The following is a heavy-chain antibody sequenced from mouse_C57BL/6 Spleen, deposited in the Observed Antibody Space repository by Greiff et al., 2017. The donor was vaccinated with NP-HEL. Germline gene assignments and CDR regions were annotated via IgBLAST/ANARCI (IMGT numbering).Heavy chain of an antibody. Sequence: EVKVVESGGGLVKPGGSLKLSCAASGFTFSSYAMSWVRQTPEKRLEWVATISDGGSYTYYPDNVKGRFTISRDNAKNNLYLQMSHLKSEDTAMYYCARGNPPFAYWGQGTLVTVSA. CDR3: ARGNPPFAY. J-gene: IGHJ3*01. CDR1: GFTFSSYA. V-gene: IGHV5-4*03. D-gene: IGHD2-1*01. CDR2: ISDGGSYT.